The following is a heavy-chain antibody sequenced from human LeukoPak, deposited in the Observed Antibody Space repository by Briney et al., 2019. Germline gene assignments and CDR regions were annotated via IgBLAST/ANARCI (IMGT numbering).Heavy chain of an antibody. D-gene: IGHD4-17*01. CDR3: TRDRIDYGDYVDY. Sequence: GGSLRLSCAASGFTFSSYAMSWVRQAPGKGLEWVSVIYSGGSTYYADSMKGRFTISRDNSKNTLYLQINSLTAEDTAVYYCTRDRIDYGDYVDYWGQGTLVTVSS. CDR1: GFTFSSYA. CDR2: IYSGGST. V-gene: IGHV3-66*01. J-gene: IGHJ4*02.